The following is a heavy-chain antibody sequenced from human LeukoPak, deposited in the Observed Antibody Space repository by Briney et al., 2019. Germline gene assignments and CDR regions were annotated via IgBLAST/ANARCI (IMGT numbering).Heavy chain of an antibody. CDR3: ARGVGGYCSGGSCYAGPNWFDP. Sequence: SETLSLTCTVSGRPTSSYYWSWIRQPAGKGLEWIGRIDTSGRTNYNPSLKSRVTISVDTSKNQFSLKLSSVTAADTAVYYCARGVGGYCSGGSCYAGPNWFDPWGQGTLVTVSS. V-gene: IGHV4-4*07. CDR1: GRPTSSYY. D-gene: IGHD2-15*01. CDR2: IDTSGRT. J-gene: IGHJ5*02.